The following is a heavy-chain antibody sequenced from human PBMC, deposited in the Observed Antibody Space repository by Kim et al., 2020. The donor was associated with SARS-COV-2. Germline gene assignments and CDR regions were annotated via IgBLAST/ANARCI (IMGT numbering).Heavy chain of an antibody. Sequence: SETLSLTCAVYGGSFSGYYWSWIRQPPGKGLEWIGEINHSGSTNYNPSLKSRVTISVDTSKNQFSLKLSSVTAADTAVYYCARGQLRYFDWLFEGDAFDIWGQGTMVTVSS. CDR3: ARGQLRYFDWLFEGDAFDI. J-gene: IGHJ3*02. V-gene: IGHV4-34*01. CDR2: INHSGST. D-gene: IGHD3-9*01. CDR1: GGSFSGYY.